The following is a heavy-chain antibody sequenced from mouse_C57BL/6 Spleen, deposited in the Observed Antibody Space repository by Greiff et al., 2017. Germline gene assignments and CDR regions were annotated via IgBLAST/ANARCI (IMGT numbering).Heavy chain of an antibody. V-gene: IGHV1-50*01. Sequence: VQLQQPGAELVKPGASVKLSCKASGYTFTSYWMQWVKQRPGQGLEWIGEIDPSDSYTNYNQKFKGKATLTVDTSSSTAYMQLSSLTSEDSAVYYCASSITTVAAFAYWGQGTLVTVSA. J-gene: IGHJ3*01. D-gene: IGHD1-1*01. CDR2: IDPSDSYT. CDR3: ASSITTVAAFAY. CDR1: GYTFTSYW.